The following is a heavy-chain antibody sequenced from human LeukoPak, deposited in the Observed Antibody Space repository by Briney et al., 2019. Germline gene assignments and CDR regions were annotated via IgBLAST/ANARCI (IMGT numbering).Heavy chain of an antibody. D-gene: IGHD3-22*01. CDR3: ARGGYDSSGYYYGVDY. Sequence: GRSLRLSCAASGFTFSSYAMHWVRQAPGKGLEWVAVISYDGSNKYYADSVKSRFTISRDNSKNTLYLQMNSLRAEDTAVYYCARGGYDSSGYYYGVDYWGQGTLVTVSS. V-gene: IGHV3-30*04. CDR2: ISYDGSNK. J-gene: IGHJ4*02. CDR1: GFTFSSYA.